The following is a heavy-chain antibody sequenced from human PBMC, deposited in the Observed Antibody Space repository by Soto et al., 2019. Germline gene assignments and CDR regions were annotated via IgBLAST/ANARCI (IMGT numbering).Heavy chain of an antibody. CDR1: GGSINSYW. D-gene: IGHD3-10*01. V-gene: IGHV4-4*07. J-gene: IGHJ4*02. CDR2: VYSSGTT. CDR3: ARDIGSYAYGEGY. Sequence: TLSLTCSVSGGSINSYWWSWSRQPAGKGLEWVGRVYSSGTTDYNPSLNSRATMSVETSKNQSSLKLSSVTAADTAVYYCARDIGSYAYGEGYWGQGIQVTVSS.